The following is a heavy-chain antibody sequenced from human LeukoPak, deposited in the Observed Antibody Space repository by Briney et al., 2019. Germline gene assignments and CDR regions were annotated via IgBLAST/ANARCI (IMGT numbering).Heavy chain of an antibody. D-gene: IGHD3-22*01. CDR2: ISYDGSNK. V-gene: IGHV3-30-3*01. J-gene: IGHJ4*02. Sequence: PGRSLRLSCAASGFTFSSYAMHWVCQAPGKGLEWVAVISYDGSNKYYADSVKGRCTISRDNSKNTLYLQMNSLSAEDTAVYYCARTPGYYLYYFDYWGQGNLVTVSS. CDR3: ARTPGYYLYYFDY. CDR1: GFTFSSYA.